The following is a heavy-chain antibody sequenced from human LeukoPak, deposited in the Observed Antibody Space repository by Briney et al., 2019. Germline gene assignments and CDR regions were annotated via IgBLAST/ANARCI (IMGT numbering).Heavy chain of an antibody. CDR3: ARDSGWNYIISQVDY. J-gene: IGHJ4*02. D-gene: IGHD1-7*01. V-gene: IGHV1-3*03. CDR2: INVGNGNT. Sequence: ASVKVSCKASGYTFTSYAMHWVRQAPGQRLEWMGWINVGNGNTKYSQEFQGRVTITRDTSASTAYMELSSLGSEDMAVYYCARDSGWNYIISQVDYWGQGTLVTVSS. CDR1: GYTFTSYA.